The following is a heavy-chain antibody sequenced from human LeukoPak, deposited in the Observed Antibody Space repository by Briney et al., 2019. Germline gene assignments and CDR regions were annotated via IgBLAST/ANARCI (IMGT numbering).Heavy chain of an antibody. D-gene: IGHD6-13*01. CDR1: GFSLSTSGVG. Sequence: SGPTLVNPTQTLTLTCTFSGFSLSTSGVGVGWIRQPPGKALDWLALIYWNDDKRYSPSLKSRLTITKGTSKNQVVLTMTNMDPVDTATYYCAHGYSSSWYGGYYYYGMDVWGQGTTVTVSS. J-gene: IGHJ6*02. CDR3: AHGYSSSWYGGYYYYGMDV. V-gene: IGHV2-5*01. CDR2: IYWNDDK.